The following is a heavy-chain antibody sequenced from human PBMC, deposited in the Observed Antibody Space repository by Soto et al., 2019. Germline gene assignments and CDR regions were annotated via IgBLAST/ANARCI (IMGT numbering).Heavy chain of an antibody. D-gene: IGHD3-22*01. J-gene: IGHJ6*02. Sequence: PSETLSVTCTVSGGSISSGGYYWSWIRQHPGKGLEWIGYIYYSGSTYYNPSLKSRVTISVDTSKNQFSLKLSSVTAADTAVYYCASSEPAYFDYYDSSGYYYGMDVWGQGTTVTVSS. CDR2: IYYSGST. CDR1: GGSISSGGYY. V-gene: IGHV4-31*03. CDR3: ASSEPAYFDYYDSSGYYYGMDV.